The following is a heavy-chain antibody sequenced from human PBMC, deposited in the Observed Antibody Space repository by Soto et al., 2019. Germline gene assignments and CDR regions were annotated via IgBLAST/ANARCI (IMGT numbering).Heavy chain of an antibody. Sequence: GGSLGLSCAASGFTFSSYAMSWVRQAPGKGLEWVSAISAGGGNTYYRDSVKGRFTISRDNSKNTLYLQMNNLRAEDTAVYFCAQTTPSIHWFDXWGQGTLVTVSS. CDR3: AQTTPSIHWFDX. CDR1: GFTFSSYA. CDR2: ISAGGGNT. V-gene: IGHV3-23*01. D-gene: IGHD1-1*01. J-gene: IGHJ5*02.